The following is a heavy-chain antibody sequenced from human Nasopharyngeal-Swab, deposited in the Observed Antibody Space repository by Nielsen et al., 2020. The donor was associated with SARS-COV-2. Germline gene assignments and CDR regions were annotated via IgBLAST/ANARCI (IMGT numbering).Heavy chain of an antibody. CDR1: GNTFNAYF. D-gene: IGHD3-3*01. CDR2: ISAYNGNT. CDR3: ARDTYDFWSGYYDTFSYFDY. Sequence: ASVKVSCKASGNTFNAYFLHWARQAPGQGLEWMGWISAYNGNTNYAQKLQGRVTMTTDTSTSTAYMELRSLRSDDTAVYYCARDTYDFWSGYYDTFSYFDYWGQGTLVTVSS. V-gene: IGHV1-18*04. J-gene: IGHJ4*02.